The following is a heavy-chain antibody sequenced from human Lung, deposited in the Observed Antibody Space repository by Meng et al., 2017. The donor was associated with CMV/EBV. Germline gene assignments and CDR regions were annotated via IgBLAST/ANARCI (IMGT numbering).Heavy chain of an antibody. CDR1: GGSISSGGYY. Sequence: SXTXSLXCTVSGGSISSGGYYWSWIRQHPGKGLEWIGYIYYSGSTYYNPSLKSRVTISVDTSKNQFSLKLSSVTAADTAVYYCARPGAAAETEGFDLWGRGNLV. D-gene: IGHD6-13*01. V-gene: IGHV4-31*03. CDR2: IYYSGST. CDR3: ARPGAAAETEGFDL. J-gene: IGHJ2*01.